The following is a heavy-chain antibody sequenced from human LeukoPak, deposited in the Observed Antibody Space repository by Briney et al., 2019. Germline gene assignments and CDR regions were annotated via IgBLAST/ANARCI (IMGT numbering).Heavy chain of an antibody. CDR3: ARGVGPRGVDWFDP. Sequence: GGSLRLSCAASGFTVSSNYMSWVRQAPGKGLEWVSVIYSGGSTYYADSVKGRFTISRDNSKNTLHLQMNSLRAEDTAVYYCARGVGPRGVDWFDPWGQGTLVTVSS. CDR1: GFTVSSNY. CDR2: IYSGGST. D-gene: IGHD2-15*01. V-gene: IGHV3-53*01. J-gene: IGHJ5*02.